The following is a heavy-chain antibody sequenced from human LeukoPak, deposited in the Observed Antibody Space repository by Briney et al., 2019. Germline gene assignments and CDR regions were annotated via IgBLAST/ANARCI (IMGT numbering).Heavy chain of an antibody. D-gene: IGHD6-19*01. CDR2: IIPILGIA. CDR1: GGTFSSYA. Sequence: SVKVSCKASGGTFSSYAISWVRQAPGQGLEWMGRIIPILGIANYAQKFQGRVTITADKSTSTAYMELSSLRSEDTAVYYCARGSSGWYTLDYWGQGTLVTVSS. CDR3: ARGSSGWYTLDY. J-gene: IGHJ4*02. V-gene: IGHV1-69*04.